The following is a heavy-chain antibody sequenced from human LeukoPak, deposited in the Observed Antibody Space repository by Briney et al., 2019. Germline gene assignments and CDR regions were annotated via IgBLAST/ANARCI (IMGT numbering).Heavy chain of an antibody. Sequence: GASVKVSCKASGYTFTSYAMHWVRQAPGQRLEWMGWINAGNGYTKYSQEFQGRVTITRDTSASTAYMELSSLRSEDTAVYYCARRSSMIVVAKGYFDYWGQGTLVSVSS. CDR1: GYTFTSYA. CDR3: ARRSSMIVVAKGYFDY. D-gene: IGHD3-22*01. V-gene: IGHV1-3*03. CDR2: INAGNGYT. J-gene: IGHJ4*02.